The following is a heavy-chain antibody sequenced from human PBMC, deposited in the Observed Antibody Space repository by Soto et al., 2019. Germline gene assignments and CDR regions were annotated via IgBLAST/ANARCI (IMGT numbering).Heavy chain of an antibody. CDR3: AREGRGSTSIKYYYGVDV. V-gene: IGHV1-69*01. Sequence: QVQLVQSGAEVKKPGSSVKVSCKASGGTFSSYAISWVRQAPGQGLEWMGGIIPIFGTAIYAQRFQGRVKITADESTSTAYMELSSLRSADTAVYYCAREGRGSTSIKYYYGVDVWGLGTRVTVS. J-gene: IGHJ6*02. CDR2: IIPIFGTA. CDR1: GGTFSSYA. D-gene: IGHD2-2*01.